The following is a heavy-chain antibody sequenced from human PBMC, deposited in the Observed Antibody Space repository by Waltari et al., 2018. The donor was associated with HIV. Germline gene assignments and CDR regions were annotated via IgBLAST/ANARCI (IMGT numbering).Heavy chain of an antibody. Sequence: EVQLVESGGGLVQPGRSLRLSCTPFGFTFGDFAMSWVRQAPGEGLEGVGFISRKAYAGTTEYAASVKGRFTISRDDSKSIAYLQMNSLKTEDTAAYYCTRVWLGYNSYYGMDVWGQGTTVTVSS. CDR1: GFTFGDFA. J-gene: IGHJ6*02. V-gene: IGHV3-49*04. D-gene: IGHD5-12*01. CDR2: ISRKAYAGTT. CDR3: TRVWLGYNSYYGMDV.